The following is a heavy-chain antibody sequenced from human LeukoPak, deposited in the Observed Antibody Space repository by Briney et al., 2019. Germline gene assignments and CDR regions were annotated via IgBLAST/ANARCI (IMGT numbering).Heavy chain of an antibody. CDR1: GFTFSSYG. Sequence: GGSLRLSCAASGFTFSSYGMHWVRQAPGKGLEWVAFIRYDGSNKYYAGSVKGRFTISRDNSKNTLYLQMNSLRAEDTAVYYCAKDQVPRASGYFDYWGQGTLVTVSS. CDR3: AKDQVPRASGYFDY. CDR2: IRYDGSNK. V-gene: IGHV3-30*02. J-gene: IGHJ4*02.